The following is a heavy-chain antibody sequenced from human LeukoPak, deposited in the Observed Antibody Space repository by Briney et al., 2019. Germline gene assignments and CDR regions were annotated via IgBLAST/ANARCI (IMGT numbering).Heavy chain of an antibody. CDR2: IRYDGSNK. J-gene: IGHJ6*03. V-gene: IGHV3-30*02. CDR1: GFTFSSYG. D-gene: IGHD3-10*01. Sequence: PGGSLRLSCAASGFTFSSYGMHWVRQAPGKGLEWVAFIRYDGSNKYYADSVKGRFTISRDNSKNTLYLQMNSLRAEDTAVYYCEADSGDGSGSYYYYYYMDVWGKGTTVTVSS. CDR3: EADSGDGSGSYYYYYYMDV.